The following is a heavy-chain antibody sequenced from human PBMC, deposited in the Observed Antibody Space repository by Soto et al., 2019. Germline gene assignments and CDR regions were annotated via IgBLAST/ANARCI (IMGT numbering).Heavy chain of an antibody. Sequence: GGSLRLSCAASGFTFSSYGMHWVRQAPGKGLEWVAVISYDGSNKYYADSVKGRFIISRDNSKNTLNLQMNSLRAEDRAVDYCARELTYYYDSSGYRRSDAPPYYYYYGMDVWGQGTTVTVSS. J-gene: IGHJ6*02. V-gene: IGHV3-30*03. CDR2: ISYDGSNK. CDR1: GFTFSSYG. CDR3: ARELTYYYDSSGYRRSDAPPYYYYYGMDV. D-gene: IGHD3-22*01.